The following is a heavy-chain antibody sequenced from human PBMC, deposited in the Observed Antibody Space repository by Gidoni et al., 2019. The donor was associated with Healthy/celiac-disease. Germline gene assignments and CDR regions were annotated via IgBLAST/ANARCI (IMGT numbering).Heavy chain of an antibody. D-gene: IGHD1-26*01. Sequence: EVQLVESGGGLVRPVGSLTLSCAAPGFTSSSYAMSWVRQAPGKGLEWFSAISGSGGSTYYADSVKGRFTISRDNSKNTLYLQMNSLRAEDTAVYYCATFGKWELLVFSDYWGQGTLVTVSS. J-gene: IGHJ4*02. V-gene: IGHV3-23*04. CDR1: GFTSSSYA. CDR3: ATFGKWELLVFSDY. CDR2: ISGSGGST.